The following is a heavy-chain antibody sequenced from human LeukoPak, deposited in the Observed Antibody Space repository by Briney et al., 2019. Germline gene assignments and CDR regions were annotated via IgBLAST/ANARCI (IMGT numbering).Heavy chain of an antibody. J-gene: IGHJ4*02. Sequence: PSETLSLTCTVSGGSISSSSYYWGWIRQPPGKGLEWIGSIYYSGSTYYNPSLKSRVTISVDTSKNQFSLKLSSVTAADTAVYYCARALGPHYYDSSGYYYWGQGTLVTVSS. CDR1: GGSISSSSYY. CDR3: ARALGPHYYDSSGYYY. D-gene: IGHD3-22*01. CDR2: IYYSGST. V-gene: IGHV4-39*07.